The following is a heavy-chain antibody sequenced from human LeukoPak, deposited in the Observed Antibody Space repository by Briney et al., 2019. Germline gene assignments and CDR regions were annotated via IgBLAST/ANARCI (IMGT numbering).Heavy chain of an antibody. D-gene: IGHD3-22*01. V-gene: IGHV3-23*01. CDR3: ATYYYDSSGYGPFGY. Sequence: GGSLRLSCAASGFTFSGYAMGWVRQAPGKGLEWVSAISGSGGSTYYADSVKGRFTISRDNSKNTLYLQMNSLRAEDTAVYYCATYYYDSSGYGPFGYWGQGTLVTVSS. J-gene: IGHJ4*02. CDR1: GFTFSGYA. CDR2: ISGSGGST.